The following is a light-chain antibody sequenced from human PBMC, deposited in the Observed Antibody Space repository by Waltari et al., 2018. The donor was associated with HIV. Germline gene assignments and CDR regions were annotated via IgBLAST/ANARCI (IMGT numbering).Light chain of an antibody. CDR1: SSDIGYFDY. Sequence: QSALTQPRSVSGSPGQSVTISCTGTSSDIGYFDYVSWYQQSPGKAPKFIIYEVSQRPSGVPDRFTASKSGITASLTISGLQDEDEADYYCCSYAGTYTYVFGTGTTVTVL. CDR3: CSYAGTYTYV. J-gene: IGLJ1*01. CDR2: EVS. V-gene: IGLV2-11*01.